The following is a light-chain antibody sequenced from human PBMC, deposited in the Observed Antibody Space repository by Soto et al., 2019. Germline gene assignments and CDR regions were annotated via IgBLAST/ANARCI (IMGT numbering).Light chain of an antibody. Sequence: EIVLTQSPATLSLSSGERATLSCRASQSVSSNLAWYQQKPGQAPRLLIYGASSRATGIPVRFSGSGSGTEFTLTISSLQSEDFAVYYCQQYNNWPLTFGQGTRLEIK. J-gene: IGKJ5*01. CDR3: QQYNNWPLT. CDR2: GAS. V-gene: IGKV3-15*01. CDR1: QSVSSN.